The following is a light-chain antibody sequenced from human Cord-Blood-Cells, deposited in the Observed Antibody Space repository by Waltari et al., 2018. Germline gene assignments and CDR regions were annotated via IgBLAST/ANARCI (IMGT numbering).Light chain of an antibody. CDR3: QSYDSSLSGVV. CDR2: GNS. V-gene: IGLV1-40*01. J-gene: IGLJ2*01. Sequence: QSVLTQPPSVSGAPGQSVTISCTGSSSHIGAGNYVHSYQQLPGTAPKLLIYGNSNRPSGVPDRFSGSKSGTSASLAITGLQAEDEADYYCQSYDSSLSGVVFGGGTKLTVL. CDR1: SSHIGAGNY.